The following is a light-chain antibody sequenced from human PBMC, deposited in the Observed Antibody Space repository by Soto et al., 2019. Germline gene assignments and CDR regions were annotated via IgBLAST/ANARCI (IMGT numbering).Light chain of an antibody. CDR2: AAS. Sequence: DIQMTQSPSSVSASVGDRVTITCRASQGISSWLAWYPQKPGKAPKLLIYAASSLHSGVPSRFSGSGSGTDFTLTISSLQPEDLATDYCQQANSFPFTFGPGTKVDIK. CDR1: QGISSW. CDR3: QQANSFPFT. V-gene: IGKV1-12*01. J-gene: IGKJ3*01.